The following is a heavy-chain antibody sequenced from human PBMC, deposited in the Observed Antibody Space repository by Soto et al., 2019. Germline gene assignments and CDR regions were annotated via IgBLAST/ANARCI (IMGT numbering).Heavy chain of an antibody. J-gene: IGHJ4*02. D-gene: IGHD2-15*01. CDR2: ISYDGDNK. Sequence: QVQLVESGGGVVQPGRSLRLSCAASGFTFSTYAMHWVRQAPGKGLEWVAVISYDGDNKYYRDSAKGRFSVSRDISKNTLYLQMNRLSAEDTAVYYCARDRSRYCSGGACYAPFDYWGQGTLVTVSS. CDR1: GFTFSTYA. CDR3: ARDRSRYCSGGACYAPFDY. V-gene: IGHV3-30-3*01.